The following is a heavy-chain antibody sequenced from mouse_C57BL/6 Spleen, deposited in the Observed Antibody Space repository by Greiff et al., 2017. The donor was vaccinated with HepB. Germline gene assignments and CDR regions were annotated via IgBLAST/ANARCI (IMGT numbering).Heavy chain of an antibody. Sequence: VQLQQPGAELVKPGASVKLSCKASGYTFTSYWMQWVKQRPGQGLEWIGEIDPSDSYTNYNQKFKGKATLTVDTSSSTAYMQLSSLTSEDSAVYYCARSTVASYAMDDWGQGTSVTVSS. D-gene: IGHD1-1*01. J-gene: IGHJ4*01. CDR3: ARSTVASYAMDD. CDR2: IDPSDSYT. CDR1: GYTFTSYW. V-gene: IGHV1-50*01.